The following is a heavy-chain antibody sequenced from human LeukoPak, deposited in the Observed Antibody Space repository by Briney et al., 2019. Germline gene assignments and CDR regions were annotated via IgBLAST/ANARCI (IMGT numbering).Heavy chain of an antibody. V-gene: IGHV5-51*01. D-gene: IGHD1-26*01. CDR1: GSIFTSYW. Sequence: GASLQISCKGSGSIFTSYWIGWVRQMPGKGLEWMGIIYPGDSDTRYSPSFQGQVTISADKSFSTAYLQWSSLKASDTAMYYCARLSIVGLHYVDVWGKGTTVTVSS. J-gene: IGHJ6*03. CDR3: ARLSIVGLHYVDV. CDR2: IYPGDSDT.